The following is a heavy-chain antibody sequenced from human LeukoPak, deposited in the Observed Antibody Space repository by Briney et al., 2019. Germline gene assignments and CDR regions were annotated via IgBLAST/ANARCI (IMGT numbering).Heavy chain of an antibody. D-gene: IGHD3-22*01. CDR1: GGTFSSYA. CDR2: IIPIFGTA. J-gene: IGHJ6*02. Sequence: GASVKVSCKASGGTFSSYAISWVRQAPGQGLEWMGGIIPIFGTANYAQKFQGRVTITADESTSTAYMELSSLRSEDTAVYYCARTYYYDSSGYPAPNYYYGMDVWGQGTTVTVSS. CDR3: ARTYYYDSSGYPAPNYYYGMDV. V-gene: IGHV1-69*13.